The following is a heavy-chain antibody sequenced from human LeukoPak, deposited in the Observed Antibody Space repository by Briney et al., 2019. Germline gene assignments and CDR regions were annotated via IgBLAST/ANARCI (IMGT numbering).Heavy chain of an antibody. CDR3: ARDPFWSGYYPFDY. J-gene: IGHJ4*02. CDR1: RYTFTSYG. CDR2: ISAYNGNT. Sequence: GASVKVSCNASRYTFTSYGISWVRQAPGQGLEWMGWISAYNGNTNYAQKLQGRVTMTTDTSTSTAYMELRSLRSDDTAVYYCARDPFWSGYYPFDYWGQGTLVTVSS. V-gene: IGHV1-18*01. D-gene: IGHD3-3*01.